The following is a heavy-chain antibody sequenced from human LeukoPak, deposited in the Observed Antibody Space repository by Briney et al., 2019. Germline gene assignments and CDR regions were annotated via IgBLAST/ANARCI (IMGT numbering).Heavy chain of an antibody. J-gene: IGHJ6*04. CDR1: GFTFSDYY. V-gene: IGHV3-11*04. Sequence: GGSLRLSCAASGFTFSDYYMSWIRQAPGKGLEWVSYISISGRTIYYADSVKDRFTISRDNAKNSLYLQMNSLRAEDTAVYYCAELGITMIGGVWGKGTTVTISS. CDR3: AELGITMIGGV. CDR2: ISISGRTI. D-gene: IGHD3-10*02.